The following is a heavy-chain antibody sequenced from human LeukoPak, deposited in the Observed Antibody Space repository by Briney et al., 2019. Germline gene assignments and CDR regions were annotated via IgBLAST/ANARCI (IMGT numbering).Heavy chain of an antibody. CDR2: ISAYNGNT. D-gene: IGHD5-18*01. V-gene: IGHV1-18*01. J-gene: IGHJ4*02. CDR1: GYTFTSYA. CDR3: ARDRKEVDTAMVTGY. Sequence: ASVKVSCKASGYTFTSYAMHWVRQAPGQRLEWMGWISAYNGNTNYAQKLQGRVTMTTDTSTSTAYMELRSLRSDDTAVYYCARDRKEVDTAMVTGYWGQGTLVTVSS.